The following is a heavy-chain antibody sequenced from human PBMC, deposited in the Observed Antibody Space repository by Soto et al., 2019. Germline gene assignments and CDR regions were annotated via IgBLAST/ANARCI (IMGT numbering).Heavy chain of an antibody. V-gene: IGHV3-30*18. CDR2: ISYDGSNK. CDR3: AKDLSVVAAVYGMDV. Sequence: GGSLRLSCAASGFTFSGYGMHWVRQAPGKGLEWVAVISYDGSNKYYADSVKGRFTISRDNSKNTLYLQMNSLRAEDTAVYYCAKDLSVVAAVYGMDVWGQGTTVTVSS. D-gene: IGHD2-15*01. J-gene: IGHJ6*02. CDR1: GFTFSGYG.